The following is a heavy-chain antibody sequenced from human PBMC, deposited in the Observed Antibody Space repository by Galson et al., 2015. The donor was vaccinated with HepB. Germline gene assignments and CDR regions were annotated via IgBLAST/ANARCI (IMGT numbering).Heavy chain of an antibody. Sequence: SLRLSCAASGFTFSSYAMHWVRQAPGKGLEWVAVISYDGSNKYYADSVKGRFTISRDNSKNTLYLQMNSLRAEDTAVYYCARAESSIQWLGRHFDYWGQGTLVTVSS. V-gene: IGHV3-30*04. D-gene: IGHD6-19*01. J-gene: IGHJ4*02. CDR2: ISYDGSNK. CDR3: ARAESSIQWLGRHFDY. CDR1: GFTFSSYA.